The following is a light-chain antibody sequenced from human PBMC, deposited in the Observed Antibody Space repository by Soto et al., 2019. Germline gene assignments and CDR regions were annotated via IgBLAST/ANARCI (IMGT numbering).Light chain of an antibody. CDR2: DAS. CDR1: QSISSW. Sequence: DIQMTQSPSTLSASVGDRVTITCRASQSISSWLAWYQQKPGKAPKLLIYDASSLESGVPSRFSGSGSGTEFTLTISSLQPDDLATYYCQQYNSYSLFGQGTKVEIK. J-gene: IGKJ1*01. CDR3: QQYNSYSL. V-gene: IGKV1-5*01.